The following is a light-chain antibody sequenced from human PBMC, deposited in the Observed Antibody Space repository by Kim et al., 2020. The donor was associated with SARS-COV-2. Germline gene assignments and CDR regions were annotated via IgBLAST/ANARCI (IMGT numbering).Light chain of an antibody. CDR2: EDD. V-gene: IGLV6-57*01. J-gene: IGLJ3*02. Sequence: KTVTISCTRSSGSIATNYVQWYQQRPGTSPTTVISEDDQRPSGVPDRFSGSIDSSSNSASLTISGLKTEDEADYYCQSYDSSNQVFGGGTQLTV. CDR3: QSYDSSNQV. CDR1: SGSIATNY.